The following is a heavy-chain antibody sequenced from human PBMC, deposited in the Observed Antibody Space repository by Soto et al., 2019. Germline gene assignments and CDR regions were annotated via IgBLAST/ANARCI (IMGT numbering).Heavy chain of an antibody. J-gene: IGHJ6*02. CDR1: GGTFSSYA. V-gene: IGHV1-69*01. Sequence: QVQLVQSGAEVKKPGSSVKVSCKASGGTFSSYAISWVRQAPGQGLEWMGGIIPIFGTANYAQKFQGRVTITADESTSTAYMELSSLRSEDTAVYYCARVRVVGATRLYYHYGLDVWGQGTTVTVSS. CDR3: ARVRVVGATRLYYHYGLDV. D-gene: IGHD1-26*01. CDR2: IIPIFGTA.